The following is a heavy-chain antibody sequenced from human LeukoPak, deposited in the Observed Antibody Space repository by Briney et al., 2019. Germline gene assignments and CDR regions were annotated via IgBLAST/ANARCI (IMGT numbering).Heavy chain of an antibody. CDR2: ISGSGGST. Sequence: GGSLRLSCAASGFTVRSFYMSWVRQAPGKGLEWVSAISGSGGSTYYADSVKGRFTISRDNSKNTLYLQMNSLRAEDTAVYYCAKKDDWSTPAVIDYWGQGTLVTVSS. D-gene: IGHD3-9*01. CDR1: GFTVRSFY. CDR3: AKKDDWSTPAVIDY. V-gene: IGHV3-23*01. J-gene: IGHJ4*02.